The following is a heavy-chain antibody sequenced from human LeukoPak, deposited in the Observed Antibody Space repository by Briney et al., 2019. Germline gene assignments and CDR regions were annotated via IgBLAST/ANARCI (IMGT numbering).Heavy chain of an antibody. CDR2: IWYDGSNK. CDR1: GFTFSSYG. Sequence: PGGSLRLSCAASGFTFSSYGMHWVRQAPGKGLEWVAVIWYDGSNKYYADSVKGRFTISRDNSKNTLYLQMNSLRAEDTAVYYCARLPRLLWFGELSDNWFDPWGQGTLVTVSS. J-gene: IGHJ5*02. V-gene: IGHV3-33*01. D-gene: IGHD3-10*01. CDR3: ARLPRLLWFGELSDNWFDP.